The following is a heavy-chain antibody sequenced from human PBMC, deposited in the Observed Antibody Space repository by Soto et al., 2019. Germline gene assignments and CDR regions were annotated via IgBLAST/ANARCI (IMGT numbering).Heavy chain of an antibody. Sequence: GGSLRLSCAASGFTFSSYAMSWVRQAPGKGLEWVSAISGSGGSTYYADSVKGRFTISRDNSKNTLYLQMNSRRAEDRAVYYCAKVVVVVGLFFWGQGTMVTVSS. CDR1: GFTFSSYA. V-gene: IGHV3-23*01. CDR3: AKVVVVVGLFF. CDR2: ISGSGGST. J-gene: IGHJ4*02. D-gene: IGHD2-15*01.